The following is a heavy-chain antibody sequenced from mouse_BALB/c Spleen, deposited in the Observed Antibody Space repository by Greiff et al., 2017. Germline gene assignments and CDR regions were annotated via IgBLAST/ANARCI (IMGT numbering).Heavy chain of an antibody. CDR2: ILPGSGST. Sequence: VQLQQSGAELMKPGASVKISCKATGYTFSSYWIEWVKQRPGHGLEWIGEILPGSGSTNYNEKFKGKATFTADTSSNTAYMQLSSLTSEDSAVYYCARSRYGSSHWYFDVWGAGTTVTVSS. CDR3: ARSRYGSSHWYFDV. V-gene: IGHV1-9*01. CDR1: GYTFSSYW. J-gene: IGHJ1*01. D-gene: IGHD1-1*01.